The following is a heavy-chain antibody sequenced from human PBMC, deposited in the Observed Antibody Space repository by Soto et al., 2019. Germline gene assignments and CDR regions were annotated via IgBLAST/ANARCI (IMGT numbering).Heavy chain of an antibody. J-gene: IGHJ6*03. V-gene: IGHV1-2*04. CDR1: GDSFNDYY. Sequence: QVQLVQSGAEVRKPGASVTVSCRSSGDSFNDYYIHWVRQAPGQGFEWMGWINPNGGVTKYAQKFQGWVSMTRDTSIMTVYMQLSRLRSDDTAVYYCARESGVATATLDYYYFDMDVWGTGTTVTVSS. D-gene: IGHD5-12*01. CDR2: INPNGGVT. CDR3: ARESGVATATLDYYYFDMDV.